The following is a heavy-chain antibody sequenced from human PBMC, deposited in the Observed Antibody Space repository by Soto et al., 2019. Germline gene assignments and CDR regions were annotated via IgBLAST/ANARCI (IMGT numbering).Heavy chain of an antibody. J-gene: IGHJ4*02. CDR3: ARSLAAAGPWDY. Sequence: PSETLSLTCAVYGGSFSGYYWSWIRQPPGKGLEWIGEINHSGSTNYNPSLKSRVTITVDTSKNQFSLKLSSVTAADTAVYYCARSLAAAGPWDYWGQGTLVTVSS. V-gene: IGHV4-34*01. CDR1: GGSFSGYY. CDR2: INHSGST. D-gene: IGHD6-13*01.